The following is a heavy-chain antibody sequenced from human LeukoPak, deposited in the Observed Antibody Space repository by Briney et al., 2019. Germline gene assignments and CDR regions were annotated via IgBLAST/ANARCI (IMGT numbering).Heavy chain of an antibody. J-gene: IGHJ5*02. D-gene: IGHD3-10*01. V-gene: IGHV4-59*01. CDR2: IYYSGST. CDR1: GGSISSYY. Sequence: PSETLSLTCTVSGGSISSYYWSWIRQPPRKGLEWIGYIYYSGSTNYNPSLKSRVTISVDTSKNQFSLKLSSVTAADTAVYYCARGSSMVRGTTGWFDPWGQGTLVTVSS. CDR3: ARGSSMVRGTTGWFDP.